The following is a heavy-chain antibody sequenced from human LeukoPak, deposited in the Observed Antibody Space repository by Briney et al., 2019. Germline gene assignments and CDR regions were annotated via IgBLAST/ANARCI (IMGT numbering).Heavy chain of an antibody. CDR2: INEDGGEK. J-gene: IGHJ4*02. CDR3: AAERRGSSYYDGKEAFDH. D-gene: IGHD4-23*01. V-gene: IGHV3-7*01. CDR1: SFTFNCW. Sequence: PGGSLRLSCVASSFTFNCWMSWLRQTPGRGPEWVANINEDGGEKHYADSVEGRFTITRDNAKNTLYLQINSLRAEDAAVYYCAAERRGSSYYDGKEAFDHWGQGTLVAVSS.